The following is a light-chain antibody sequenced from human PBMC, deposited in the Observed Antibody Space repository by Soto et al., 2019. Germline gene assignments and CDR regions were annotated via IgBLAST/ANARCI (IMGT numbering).Light chain of an antibody. CDR3: QQYNSYPIT. V-gene: IGKV1-16*01. CDR2: AAS. Sequence: DIQMTQSPVSLSASVGDRVTISCRASQSIGKYLNWYQQKPEEAPKSLIYAASRLESGVPSRFSVSGSGTDFALTISSLKTEDFATYYCQQYNSYPITFGQGTRLEIK. CDR1: QSIGKY. J-gene: IGKJ5*01.